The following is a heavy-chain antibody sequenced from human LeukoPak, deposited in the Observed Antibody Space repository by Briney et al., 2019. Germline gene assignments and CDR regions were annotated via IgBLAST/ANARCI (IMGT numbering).Heavy chain of an antibody. CDR3: AKDAIDSSGWYNYYYYGMDV. CDR2: ISGSGGST. V-gene: IGHV3-23*01. Sequence: GGSLRLSCAASGFIFSSYAMNWVRQAPGKGLEWVSGISGSGGSTYYADSVKGRFTISRDNSKNTLYLQMNSLRAEDTAVYYCAKDAIDSSGWYNYYYYGMDVWGQGTTVTVSS. J-gene: IGHJ6*02. CDR1: GFIFSSYA. D-gene: IGHD6-19*01.